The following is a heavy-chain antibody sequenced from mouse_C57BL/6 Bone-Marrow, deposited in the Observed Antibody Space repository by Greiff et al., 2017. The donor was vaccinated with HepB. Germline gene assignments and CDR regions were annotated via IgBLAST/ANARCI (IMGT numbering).Heavy chain of an antibody. CDR3: ARDPYYYGRPFWYFDV. CDR2: SRNKANDYTT. D-gene: IGHD1-1*01. Sequence: EVKLMESGGGLVQSGRSLRLSCATSGFTFSDFYMEWVRQAPGKGLEWIAASRNKANDYTTEYSASVKGRFIVSRDTSQSILYLQMNALRAEDTAIYYCARDPYYYGRPFWYFDVWGTGTTVTVSS. CDR1: GFTFSDFY. V-gene: IGHV7-1*01. J-gene: IGHJ1*03.